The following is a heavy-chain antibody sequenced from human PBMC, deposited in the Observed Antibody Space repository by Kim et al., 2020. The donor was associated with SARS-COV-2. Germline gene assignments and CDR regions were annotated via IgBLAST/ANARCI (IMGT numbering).Heavy chain of an antibody. V-gene: IGHV3-30*18. CDR1: GFTFSSYG. J-gene: IGHJ6*02. CDR2: ISYDGSNK. Sequence: GGSLRLSCAASGFTFSSYGMHWVRQAPGKGLEWVAVISYDGSNKYYADSVKGRFTISRDNSKNTLYLQMNSLRAEDTAVYYCAKEAPNPLAAVSGGMDVWGQGTTVTVSS. CDR3: AKEAPNPLAAVSGGMDV. D-gene: IGHD6-13*01.